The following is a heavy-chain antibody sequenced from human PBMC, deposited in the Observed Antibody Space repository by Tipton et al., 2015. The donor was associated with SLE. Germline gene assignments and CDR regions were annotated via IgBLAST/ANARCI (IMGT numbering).Heavy chain of an antibody. CDR1: ADSISSGTYY. CDR3: ARAFYYDFWTSYPYKQALKTYYFDN. J-gene: IGHJ4*02. Sequence: TLSLTCTVSADSISSGTYYWSWIRQHPGEGLEWIGYVYYTGTTYYNPSLKSRVTISVDTSKNQFSVRLTSVTAADTAVYYCARAFYYDFWTSYPYKQALKTYYFDNWGQGILVTVSS. V-gene: IGHV4-31*03. D-gene: IGHD3-3*01. CDR2: VYYTGTT.